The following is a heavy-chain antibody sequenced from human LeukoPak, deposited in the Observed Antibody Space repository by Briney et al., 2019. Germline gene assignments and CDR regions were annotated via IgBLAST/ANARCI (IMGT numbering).Heavy chain of an antibody. V-gene: IGHV1-46*01. CDR3: ARACIVATIGVGYFDY. D-gene: IGHD5-12*01. CDR1: GYTFTSYY. Sequence: GASVKVSCKASGYTFTSYYMHWVRQAPGQGLEWMGIINPSGGSTSYAQKFQGRVTMTRDTSTSTVYMELSSLRSEDTAVYYCARACIVATIGVGYFDYWGQGTLVTVSS. J-gene: IGHJ4*02. CDR2: INPSGGST.